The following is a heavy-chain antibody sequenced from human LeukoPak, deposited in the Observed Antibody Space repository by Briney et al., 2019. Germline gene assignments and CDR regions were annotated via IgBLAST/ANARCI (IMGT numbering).Heavy chain of an antibody. CDR2: ISWDGGST. V-gene: IGHV3-43D*03. CDR1: GFTFDDYA. D-gene: IGHD1-26*01. Sequence: PGGSPRLSCAASGFTFDDYAMHWVRQAPGKGLEWVSLISWDGGSTYYADSVKGRFTISRDNSKNSLYLQMNSLRAEDTALYYCAKDMGVGATRDLFDYRGQGTLVTVSS. CDR3: AKDMGVGATRDLFDY. J-gene: IGHJ4*02.